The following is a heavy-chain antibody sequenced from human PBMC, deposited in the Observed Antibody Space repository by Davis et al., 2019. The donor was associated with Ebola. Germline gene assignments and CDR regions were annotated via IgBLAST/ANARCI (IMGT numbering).Heavy chain of an antibody. CDR2: IRSKAYGGTT. J-gene: IGHJ6*02. D-gene: IGHD3-10*01. CDR3: TRDRRVTAQGVSYYYGMDV. V-gene: IGHV3-49*03. Sequence: GEPLKISCAASGFTFSDYYMSWIRQAPGKGLEWVGFIRSKAYGGTTEYAASVKGRFTIARDDSKSIAFLQMNSLKTEDTAVYYCTRDRRVTAQGVSYYYGMDVWGQGTTVTVSS. CDR1: GFTFSDYY.